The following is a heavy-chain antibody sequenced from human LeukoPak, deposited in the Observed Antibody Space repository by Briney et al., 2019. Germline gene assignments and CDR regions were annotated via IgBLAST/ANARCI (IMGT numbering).Heavy chain of an antibody. CDR2: FDPEDGET. J-gene: IGHJ3*02. V-gene: IGHV1-24*01. Sequence: EASVKVSCKTSGYTFTGPYIHWVRQAPGQGLEWMGGFDPEDGETIYAQKFQGRVTMTEDTSTDTAYMELSSLRSEDTAVYYCATGGYYYDSSGNAFDIWGQGTMVTVSS. CDR3: ATGGYYYDSSGNAFDI. D-gene: IGHD3-22*01. CDR1: GYTFTGPY.